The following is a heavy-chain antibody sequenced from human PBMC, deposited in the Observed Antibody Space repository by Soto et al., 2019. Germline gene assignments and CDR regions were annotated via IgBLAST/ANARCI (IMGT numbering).Heavy chain of an antibody. J-gene: IGHJ2*01. D-gene: IGHD4-17*01. CDR1: SGSISSSNW. CDR3: ARRTVVPYPLFDL. V-gene: IGHV4-4*02. CDR2: IYHSGST. Sequence: QVQLQESGPGLVKPSGTLSLTCAVSSGSISSSNWWSWVRQPPGKGLEWIGEIYHSGSTNYNPSLRLRVTISVDKSKNQFSLKLSSVTAADTAVYYCARRTVVPYPLFDLWGRGTLVTVSS.